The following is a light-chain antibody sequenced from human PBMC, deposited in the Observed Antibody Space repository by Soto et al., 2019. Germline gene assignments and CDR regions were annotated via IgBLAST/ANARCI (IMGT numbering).Light chain of an antibody. J-gene: IGKJ5*01. CDR2: NAS. CDR1: QSVSTF. V-gene: IGKV3-11*01. CDR3: QQRGVWPPIT. Sequence: EIVLTQSPATLSLSPGERAILSCRASQSVSTFLAWFQQKPGQPPRLLIYNASNRTTGIPARFSGSGSGTDFTLTISSLEPEDFAVYYCQQRGVWPPITFGQGTRLEIK.